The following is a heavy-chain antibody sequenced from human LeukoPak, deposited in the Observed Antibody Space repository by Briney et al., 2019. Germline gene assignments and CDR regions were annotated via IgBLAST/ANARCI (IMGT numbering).Heavy chain of an antibody. V-gene: IGHV1-2*02. CDR2: INPNSGGT. D-gene: IGHD2-2*01. CDR3: ARDLEDIVVVPAALNYFDY. CDR1: GYTFTGYY. J-gene: IGHJ4*02. Sequence: ASVKVSCKASGYTFTGYYMHWVRQAPGQGLEWMGWINPNSGGTNYAQKFQGRVTMTRDTSISTAYMELSRPRSDDTAVYYCARDLEDIVVVPAALNYFDYWGQGTLVTVSS.